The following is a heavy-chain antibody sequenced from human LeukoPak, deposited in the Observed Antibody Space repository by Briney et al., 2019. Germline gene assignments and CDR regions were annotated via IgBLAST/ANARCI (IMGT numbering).Heavy chain of an antibody. D-gene: IGHD6-19*01. CDR2: IYSGGST. CDR1: GFTVSSNY. Sequence: GGSLRLSCAASGFTVSSNYMSWVRQAPGKGLEWVSVIYSGGSTYYADSVKGRFTISRDNSKNTLYLQVNSLRAEDTAVYYCARDRGSGWYYFDYWGQGTLVTVSS. J-gene: IGHJ4*02. V-gene: IGHV3-53*01. CDR3: ARDRGSGWYYFDY.